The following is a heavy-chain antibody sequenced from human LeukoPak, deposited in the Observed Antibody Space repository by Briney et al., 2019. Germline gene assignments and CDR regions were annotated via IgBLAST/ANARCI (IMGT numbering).Heavy chain of an antibody. CDR1: GGSISSANYY. Sequence: SETLSLTCTVSGGSISSANYYWNWIRQPPGKGLEWIGYISYSGSTHYNPSLKSRATISADTSKNQFSLKLTSMTAADTAVYHCARGGEVYNYVYWGQGTLVTVSS. J-gene: IGHJ4*02. D-gene: IGHD5-24*01. CDR2: ISYSGST. V-gene: IGHV4-30-4*01. CDR3: ARGGEVYNYVY.